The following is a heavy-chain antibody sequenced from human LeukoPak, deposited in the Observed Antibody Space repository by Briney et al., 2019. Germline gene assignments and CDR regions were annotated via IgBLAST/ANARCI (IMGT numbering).Heavy chain of an antibody. CDR1: GGSFSNYI. CDR2: ILQGGVT. V-gene: IGHV4-34*01. J-gene: IGHJ4*02. Sequence: SETLSLTCGVSGGSFSNYIWSWVRQPPGKGLEWIGEILQGGVTNYNSSLKSRVTMSMDTSKNQFHLDLASVTAADAGQYFCARGGRGTYMRHWGQGILVTVSS. CDR3: ARGGRGTYMRH. D-gene: IGHD1-26*01.